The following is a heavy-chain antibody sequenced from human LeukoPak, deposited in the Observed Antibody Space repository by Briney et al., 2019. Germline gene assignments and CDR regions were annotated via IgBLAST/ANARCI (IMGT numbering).Heavy chain of an antibody. J-gene: IGHJ3*02. CDR3: ARRGISYYDSSGYPSDAFDI. V-gene: IGHV1-69*01. CDR2: IIPIFGTA. D-gene: IGHD3-22*01. Sequence: SVKVSCTASGGTFSSYAISWVRQAPGQGLEWMGGIIPIFGTANYAQKFQGRVTITADESTSTAYMELSSLRSEDTAVYYCARRGISYYDSSGYPSDAFDIWGQGTMVTVSS. CDR1: GGTFSSYA.